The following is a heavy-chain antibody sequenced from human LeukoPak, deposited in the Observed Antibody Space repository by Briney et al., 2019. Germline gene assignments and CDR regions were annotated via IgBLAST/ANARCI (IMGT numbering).Heavy chain of an antibody. CDR1: SGSISSSSYY. CDR3: ARLTMFRGVIYGTDWHSDL. D-gene: IGHD3-10*01. J-gene: IGHJ2*01. CDR2: TYYSGST. Sequence: SETLSLTCTVSSGSISSSSYYWGWIRQPPGKGLEWIGSTYYSGSTNYNPSLRSRVTISLDTSKNQFSLKLSSVTAADTAVYYCARLTMFRGVIYGTDWHSDLWGRGTLVTVSS. V-gene: IGHV4-39*07.